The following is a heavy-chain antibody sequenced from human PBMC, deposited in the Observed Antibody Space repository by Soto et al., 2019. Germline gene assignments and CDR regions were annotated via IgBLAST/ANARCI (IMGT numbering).Heavy chain of an antibody. V-gene: IGHV3-23*01. CDR3: ASMIAVARDDFDI. CDR1: GFIFNKFA. CDR2: VTSNSDRT. D-gene: IGHD3-22*01. J-gene: IGHJ3*02. Sequence: GGSLRLSCTASGFIFNKFAMSWVRQAPGKGLEWVSSVTSNSDRTFYAASVKGRFTVSRDNSKDMVFLQMNSLRAEDTAVYYCASMIAVARDDFDIWGQGTMVTVSS.